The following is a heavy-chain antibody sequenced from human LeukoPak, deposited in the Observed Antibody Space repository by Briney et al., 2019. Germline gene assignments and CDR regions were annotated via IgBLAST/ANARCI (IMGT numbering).Heavy chain of an antibody. V-gene: IGHV3-21*01. Sequence: PGGSLRLSCAASGLTFSSYAMSWVRQAPGKGLEWVSSISSSSSYIYYADSVKGRFTISRDNAKNSLYLQMNSLRAEDTAVYYCARGPVGVKQQLVHYWGQGTLVTVSS. CDR1: GLTFSSYA. J-gene: IGHJ4*02. CDR2: ISSSSSYI. D-gene: IGHD6-13*01. CDR3: ARGPVGVKQQLVHY.